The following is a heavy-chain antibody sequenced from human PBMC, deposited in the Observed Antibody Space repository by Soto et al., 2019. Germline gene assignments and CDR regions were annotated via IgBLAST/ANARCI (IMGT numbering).Heavy chain of an antibody. D-gene: IGHD2-15*01. Sequence: ASVKVSCKASGYTFTGYYMHWVRQAPGQGLEWMGWINPNSGGTNYAQKIQGWVTMTRDTSISTAYMELSRLRSVDPAVYYCAREMGIRCCGGSCHLGLDVWGQGTTVTVSS. CDR1: GYTFTGYY. J-gene: IGHJ6*02. V-gene: IGHV1-2*04. CDR3: AREMGIRCCGGSCHLGLDV. CDR2: INPNSGGT.